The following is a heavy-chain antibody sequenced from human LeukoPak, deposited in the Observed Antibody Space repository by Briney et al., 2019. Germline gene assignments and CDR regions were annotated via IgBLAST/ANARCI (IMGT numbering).Heavy chain of an antibody. CDR2: INHSGST. CDR3: ARGSNWGDY. CDR1: GGSFSGYF. D-gene: IGHD7-27*01. J-gene: IGHJ4*02. Sequence: SETLSLTCAVYGGSFSGYFWTWIRQPPGKGLEWIGEINHSGSTNYNPSLKSRVTMSVDTSKNQFSLKLSSVTAADTAVYYCARGSNWGDYWGQGALVTVSS. V-gene: IGHV4-34*01.